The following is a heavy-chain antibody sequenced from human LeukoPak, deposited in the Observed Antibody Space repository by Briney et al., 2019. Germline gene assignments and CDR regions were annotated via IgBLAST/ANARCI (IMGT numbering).Heavy chain of an antibody. D-gene: IGHD2-15*01. CDR2: INHSGST. V-gene: IGHV4-34*01. Sequence: SETLSLTCAVYGGSFSGYYWSWIRQPPGKRLEWIGEINHSGSTNYNPSLKSRVTISVDTSKNQFSLKLSSVTAADTAVYYCASGEVGVVYRAGGRYYYYYHAMDVWGQGTTVTVSS. CDR3: ASGEVGVVYRAGGRYYYYYHAMDV. J-gene: IGHJ6*02. CDR1: GGSFSGYY.